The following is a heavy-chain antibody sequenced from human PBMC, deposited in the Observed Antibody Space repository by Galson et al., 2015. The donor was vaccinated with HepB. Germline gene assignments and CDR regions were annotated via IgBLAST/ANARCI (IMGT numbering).Heavy chain of an antibody. V-gene: IGHV3-43*01. D-gene: IGHD6-13*01. CDR3: AKGPKTQQLQPIDY. Sequence: SLRLSCAASGFTFDDYTMHWVRQAPGKGLEWVSLISWDGGSTYYADSVKGRFTISRDNSKNTLYLQMNSLRAEDTAVYYCAKGPKTQQLQPIDYWGQGTLVTVSS. CDR2: ISWDGGST. CDR1: GFTFDDYT. J-gene: IGHJ4*02.